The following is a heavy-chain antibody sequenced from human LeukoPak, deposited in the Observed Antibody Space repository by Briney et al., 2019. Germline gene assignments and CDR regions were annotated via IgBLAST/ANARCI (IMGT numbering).Heavy chain of an antibody. D-gene: IGHD6-13*01. CDR3: AREGGLAVAGFDY. Sequence: SETLSLTCTVSGGSISSSSYYWGWIRQPPGKGLEWIGSIYYSGSTYYNPSLKSRVTISVDTSKNQFSLKLSSVTAADTAVYYCAREGGLAVAGFDYWGQGTLVTVSS. V-gene: IGHV4-39*02. CDR2: IYYSGST. CDR1: GGSISSSSYY. J-gene: IGHJ4*02.